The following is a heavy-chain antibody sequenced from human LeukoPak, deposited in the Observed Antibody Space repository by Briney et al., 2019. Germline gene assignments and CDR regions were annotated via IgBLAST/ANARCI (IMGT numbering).Heavy chain of an antibody. V-gene: IGHV3-30*02. Sequence: GRSLRLSCNASGFTFSSYDMHYVRQAPGKGLEWVAFIRSDGSNTYYAESVKGRFIISIDNSKNTLYLQMNRLRPEDTSIFYCVKGYFLVVTDVEYFFDYWGQGTLVTVSS. CDR2: IRSDGSNT. J-gene: IGHJ4*02. CDR1: GFTFSSYD. D-gene: IGHD3-10*02. CDR3: VKGYFLVVTDVEYFFDY.